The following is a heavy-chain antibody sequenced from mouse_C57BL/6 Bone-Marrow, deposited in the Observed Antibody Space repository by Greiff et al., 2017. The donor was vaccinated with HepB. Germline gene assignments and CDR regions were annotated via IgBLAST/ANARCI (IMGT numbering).Heavy chain of an antibody. Sequence: EVQLQQSGPEPVKPGASVKMSCKASGYTFTDYNMHWVKQSHGKSLEWIGYINPNNGGTSYNQKFKGKATLTVNKSSSTAYMELRSLTSEDSAVYYCARIYGSRSWFAYWGQGTLVTVSA. D-gene: IGHD1-1*01. V-gene: IGHV1-22*01. J-gene: IGHJ3*01. CDR1: GYTFTDYN. CDR2: INPNNGGT. CDR3: ARIYGSRSWFAY.